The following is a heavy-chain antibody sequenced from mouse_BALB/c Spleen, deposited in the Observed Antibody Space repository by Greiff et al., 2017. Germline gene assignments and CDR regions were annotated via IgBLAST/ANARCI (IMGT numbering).Heavy chain of an antibody. CDR1: GYSITSDYA. CDR2: ISYSGST. D-gene: IGHD2-1*01. CDR3: ARLNYGNYLYYFDY. Sequence: EVMLVESGPGLVKPSQSLSLTCTVTGYSITSDYAWNWIRQFPGNKLEWMGYISYSGSTSYNPSLKSRISITRDTSKNQFFLQLNSVTTEDTATYYCARLNYGNYLYYFDYWGQGTTLTVSS. V-gene: IGHV3-2*02. J-gene: IGHJ2*01.